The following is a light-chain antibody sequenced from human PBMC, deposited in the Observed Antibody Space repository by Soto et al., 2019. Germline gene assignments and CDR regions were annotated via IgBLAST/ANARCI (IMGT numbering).Light chain of an antibody. CDR2: GAS. CDR1: QSFSNNY. V-gene: IGKV3-20*01. Sequence: EIVLTQSPGTLSLSPGEIATLSFRASQSFSNNYLAWYQQKPGQAPRLLIYGASSRATGIPDRFTGSGSGTDFTLTISRLEPEDSAVYYCQQYRDSRTFGQGTKVDIK. CDR3: QQYRDSRT. J-gene: IGKJ1*01.